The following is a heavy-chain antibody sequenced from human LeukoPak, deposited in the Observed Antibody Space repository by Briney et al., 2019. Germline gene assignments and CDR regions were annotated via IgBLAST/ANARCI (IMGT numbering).Heavy chain of an antibody. D-gene: IGHD3-10*01. J-gene: IGHJ4*02. Sequence: GGSLRLSCAASGFTFRSYAMSWVRQAPGKGLEWVSAISGSGGSTYYADSVKGRFTISRDNSKNTLYLQMNSLRAEDTAVYYCAKDGYYGSGPPDYWGQGTLVTVSS. CDR1: GFTFRSYA. CDR3: AKDGYYGSGPPDY. V-gene: IGHV3-23*01. CDR2: ISGSGGST.